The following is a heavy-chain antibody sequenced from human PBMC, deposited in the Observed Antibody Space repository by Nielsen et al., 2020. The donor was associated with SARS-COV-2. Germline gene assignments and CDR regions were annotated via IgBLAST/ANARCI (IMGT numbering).Heavy chain of an antibody. CDR1: GFTFSTYA. V-gene: IGHV3-23*01. D-gene: IGHD3-22*01. Sequence: GESLKISCVASGFTFSTYAMSWVRQAPGKGLEWVSAISGSDDSTYYTDSVKGRFTISRDNSKNTVYLQMNSLRAEDTAVYYCAKDNYYDSSGHFSGRGADYWGQGTLVTVSS. CDR2: ISGSDDST. CDR3: AKDNYYDSSGHFSGRGADY. J-gene: IGHJ4*02.